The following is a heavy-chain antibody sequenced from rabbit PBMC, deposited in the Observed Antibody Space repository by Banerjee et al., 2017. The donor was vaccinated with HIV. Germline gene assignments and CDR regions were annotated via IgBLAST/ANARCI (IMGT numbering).Heavy chain of an antibody. CDR1: GFSFSSSYY. CDR2: IYPDYGST. Sequence: QEQLVESRGGLVQPGGTLTLTCTASGFSFSSSYYMCWVRQAPGKGLEWIGCIYPDYGSTDYASWVNGRFTISLDNAQNTVFLQMTSLTAADTATYFCASHTYGYAGYPVAFDPWGQGTLVTVS. CDR3: ASHTYGYAGYPVAFDP. V-gene: IGHV1S43*01. D-gene: IGHD6-1*01. J-gene: IGHJ2*01.